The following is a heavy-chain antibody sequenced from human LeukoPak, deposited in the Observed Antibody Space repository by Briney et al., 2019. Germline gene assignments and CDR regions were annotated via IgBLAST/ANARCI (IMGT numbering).Heavy chain of an antibody. CDR2: IKQDGSEK. V-gene: IGHV3-7*01. J-gene: IGHJ4*02. D-gene: IGHD3-16*01. Sequence: PGGSLRLSCAASGFTVSSYWMSWVRQAPGKGLEWVANIKQDGSEKYYVDSVKGRFTISRDNAKNSLYLQMNSLRAEDTAVYYCARETWGDDYWGQGTLVTVSS. CDR1: GFTVSSYW. CDR3: ARETWGDDY.